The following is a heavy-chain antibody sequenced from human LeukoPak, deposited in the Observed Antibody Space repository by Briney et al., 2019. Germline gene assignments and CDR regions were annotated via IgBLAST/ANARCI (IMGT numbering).Heavy chain of an antibody. CDR3: ARDPPSFQH. V-gene: IGHV3-11*04. Sequence: GGSLRLSCAASGFTFSDYYMSWIRQTPGKGLEWVSYIGSSGSAMFYADSVKGRFTISRDNAKNSVFLQMNSLRAEDSAVYYCARDPPSFQHWGQGTLVTVSS. CDR1: GFTFSDYY. J-gene: IGHJ1*01. CDR2: IGSSGSAM.